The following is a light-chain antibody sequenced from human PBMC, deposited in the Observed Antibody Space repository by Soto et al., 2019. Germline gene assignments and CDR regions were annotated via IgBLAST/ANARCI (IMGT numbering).Light chain of an antibody. Sequence: ITLSLSPLSLPVTPGGPASIFFRSSQFLLQCNGYTYLDWYLQTPGQSPQLLIYTASKRASGVPDRFSSSGSGIDFTLKISRVEAEDVGVYYCMQALQTQTFGQGTKVDIK. CDR1: QFLLQCNGYTY. CDR3: MQALQTQT. J-gene: IGKJ1*01. CDR2: TAS. V-gene: IGKV2-28*01.